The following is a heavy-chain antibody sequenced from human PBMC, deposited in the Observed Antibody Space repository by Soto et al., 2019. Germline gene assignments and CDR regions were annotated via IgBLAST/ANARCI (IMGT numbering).Heavy chain of an antibody. CDR3: ARAIGSSSSHYYYYYYMDV. J-gene: IGHJ6*03. D-gene: IGHD6-6*01. CDR1: GGSISSYY. V-gene: IGHV4-59*01. Sequence: TSETLSLTCTVSGGSISSYYWSWIRQPPGKGLEWIGYIYYSGSTNYNPSLKSRVTISVDTSKNQFSLKLSSVTAADTAVYYCARAIGSSSSHYYYYYYMDVWGKGTTVTVSS. CDR2: IYYSGST.